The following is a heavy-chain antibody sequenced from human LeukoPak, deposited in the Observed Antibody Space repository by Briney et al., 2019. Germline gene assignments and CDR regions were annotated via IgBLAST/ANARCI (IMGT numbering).Heavy chain of an antibody. V-gene: IGHV3-7*01. CDR1: GFTLSSYW. CDR3: ARIKEYGFDI. D-gene: IGHD3-10*01. Sequence: GGSLRLSCAATGFTLSSYWMSWVRQAPGKGLEWVANIKKDGSEKYYLDSVKGRFTISRDNAKNSLYLQMNSLRAEDTAVYSCARIKEYGFDIWGQGTMVTVSS. CDR2: IKKDGSEK. J-gene: IGHJ3*02.